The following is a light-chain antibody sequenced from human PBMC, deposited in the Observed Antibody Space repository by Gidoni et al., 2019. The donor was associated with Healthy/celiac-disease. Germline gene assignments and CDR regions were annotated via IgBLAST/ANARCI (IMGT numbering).Light chain of an antibody. V-gene: IGKV3-20*01. Sequence: PGTLSLSPGESATLSCRASQSVSSSYLAWYQQKPGQAPRLLIYGASSRATGIPDRFSGSGSGTDFTLTISRLEPEDFAVYYCQQYGSSPLTFXGXTKVEIK. CDR1: QSVSSSY. CDR2: GAS. CDR3: QQYGSSPLT. J-gene: IGKJ4*01.